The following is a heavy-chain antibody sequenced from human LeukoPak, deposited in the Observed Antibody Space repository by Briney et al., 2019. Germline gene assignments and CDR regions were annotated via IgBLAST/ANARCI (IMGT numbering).Heavy chain of an antibody. V-gene: IGHV3-48*04. Sequence: PGGSLRLSCAASGFTFSSYSMNWVRQAPGKGLEWVSYISSSGSTIYYADSVKGRFTISRDNAKNSLYLQMNSLRAEDTAVYYCAKDLGAMRYFDYWGQGTLVTVSS. CDR2: ISSSGSTI. D-gene: IGHD3-16*01. J-gene: IGHJ4*02. CDR3: AKDLGAMRYFDY. CDR1: GFTFSSYS.